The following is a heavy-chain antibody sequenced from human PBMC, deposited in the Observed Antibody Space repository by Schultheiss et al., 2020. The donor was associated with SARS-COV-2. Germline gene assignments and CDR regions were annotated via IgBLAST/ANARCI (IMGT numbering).Heavy chain of an antibody. CDR3: ARGITMIEGPYGMDV. Sequence: ASVKVSCKASGYTFTGYYMHWVRQAPGQGLEWMGRINPNSGGTNYAQKFQGRVTMTRDTSISTAYMELSRLRSDDTAVYYCARGITMIEGPYGMDVWGQGTTVTVSS. V-gene: IGHV1-2*06. D-gene: IGHD3-22*01. CDR1: GYTFTGYY. CDR2: INPNSGGT. J-gene: IGHJ6*02.